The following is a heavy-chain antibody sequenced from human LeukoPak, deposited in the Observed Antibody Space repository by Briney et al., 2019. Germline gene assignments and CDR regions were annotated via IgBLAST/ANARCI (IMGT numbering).Heavy chain of an antibody. CDR1: GGSIGSYY. Sequence: SETLSLTCTVAGGSIGSYYWSSIRQPPGKGLEWIGYIYYSGSTNYNPSLKSRVTISVDTSKNQFSLKLSSVTAADTAVYYCAGIQLERRWFDPWGQGTLVTVSS. V-gene: IGHV4-59*01. J-gene: IGHJ5*02. D-gene: IGHD1-1*01. CDR2: IYYSGST. CDR3: AGIQLERRWFDP.